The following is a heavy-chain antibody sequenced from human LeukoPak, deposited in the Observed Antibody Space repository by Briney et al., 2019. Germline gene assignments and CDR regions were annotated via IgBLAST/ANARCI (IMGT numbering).Heavy chain of an antibody. J-gene: IGHJ1*01. CDR3: ARGYPAEYFQH. CDR2: INWNGGST. CDR1: GFTFDDYG. Sequence: GGSLRLSCAASGFTFDDYGMSSVRQAPGKGLEWVSGINWNGGSTGYADSVKGRFTISRDNAKNSLYLQMNSLRAEDTALYYCARGYPAEYFQHWGQGTLVTVSS. V-gene: IGHV3-20*04. D-gene: IGHD3-16*02.